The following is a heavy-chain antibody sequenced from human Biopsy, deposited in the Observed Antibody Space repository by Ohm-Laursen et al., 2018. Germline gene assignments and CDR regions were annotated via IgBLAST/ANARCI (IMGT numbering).Heavy chain of an antibody. CDR2: ISGGGTI. D-gene: IGHD4-23*01. Sequence: SLRLSCAASGFSFSDYHMRWIRQAPGRGLEWVSYISGGGTIYYGDSMKGRVTISRDNAKNSLYLQMHSLRAEDTAAYYYARDTRWSPYSMDVWGQGTTVTVSS. CDR1: GFSFSDYH. J-gene: IGHJ6*02. V-gene: IGHV3-11*01. CDR3: ARDTRWSPYSMDV.